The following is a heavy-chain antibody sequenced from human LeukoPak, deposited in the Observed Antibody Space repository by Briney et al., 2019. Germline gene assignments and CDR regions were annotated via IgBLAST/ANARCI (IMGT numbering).Heavy chain of an antibody. D-gene: IGHD3-22*01. CDR1: GYTFTSYG. CDR2: ISAYNGNT. J-gene: IGHJ3*02. CDR3: ARGWDYDSSGYSDDAFDI. Sequence: ASVKVSCKASGYTFTSYGISWVRQAPGQGLEWMGWISAYNGNTNYAQKLQGRVTMTTDTSTSTAYMELRSLRSDDTAVYYCARGWDYDSSGYSDDAFDIWGQGTMVTVSS. V-gene: IGHV1-18*01.